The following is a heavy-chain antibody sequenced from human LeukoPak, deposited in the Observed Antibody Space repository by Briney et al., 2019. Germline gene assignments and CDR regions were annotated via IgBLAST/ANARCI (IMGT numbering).Heavy chain of an antibody. J-gene: IGHJ4*02. Sequence: SETLSLTCAVYGGSFSGYYWCWIRQPPGKGLEWIGEINHSGSTNYNPSLKSRVTISVDTSKNQFSLKLSSVTAADTAVYYCASGSGSYYPFDYWGQGTLVTVSS. CDR1: GGSFSGYY. V-gene: IGHV4-34*01. D-gene: IGHD1-26*01. CDR3: ASGSGSYYPFDY. CDR2: INHSGST.